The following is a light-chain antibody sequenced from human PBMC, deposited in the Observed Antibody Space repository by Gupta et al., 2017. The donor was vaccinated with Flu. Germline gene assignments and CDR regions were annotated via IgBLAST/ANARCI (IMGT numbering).Light chain of an antibody. CDR3: QQDALSPKT. J-gene: IGKJ1*01. CDR2: GAS. CDR1: QTLTSSY. V-gene: IGKV3-20*01. Sequence: GTLSLSPGERATRSCRASQTLTSSYVAWYQQKPGQSPKLLIFGASSRTTGIPDRFSGGGSGTXFTLTIXRLEPEDFAVYYCQQDALSPKTFGXGTKVEV.